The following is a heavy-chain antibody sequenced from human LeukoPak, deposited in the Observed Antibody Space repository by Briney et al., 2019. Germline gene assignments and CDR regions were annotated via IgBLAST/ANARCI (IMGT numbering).Heavy chain of an antibody. CDR1: GGSISSNY. D-gene: IGHD3-16*01. CDR2: IYYSGST. J-gene: IGHJ4*02. CDR3: AREVPGEEFDY. V-gene: IGHV4-59*01. Sequence: PSETLSLTCTVSGGSISSNYWSWIRQPPGKGLEWIGYIYYSGSTNYNPSLKSRVTISVDTSKNQFSLKLSSVTAADTAVYYCAREVPGEEFDYWGQGTLVTVSS.